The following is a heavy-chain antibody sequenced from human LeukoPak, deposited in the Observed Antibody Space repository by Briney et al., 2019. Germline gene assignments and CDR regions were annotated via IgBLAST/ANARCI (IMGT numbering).Heavy chain of an antibody. Sequence: GGSLRLSCAASGFTFSSYAMSWVRQAPGKGLEWVSAISGSGGRTYYADSVKGRFTISRDNSKNTLYLQMNSLRAEDTAVYYCARWGLGRVVVITTHYYYGMDVWGQGTTVTVSS. V-gene: IGHV3-23*01. J-gene: IGHJ6*02. D-gene: IGHD3-22*01. CDR1: GFTFSSYA. CDR3: ARWGLGRVVVITTHYYYGMDV. CDR2: ISGSGGRT.